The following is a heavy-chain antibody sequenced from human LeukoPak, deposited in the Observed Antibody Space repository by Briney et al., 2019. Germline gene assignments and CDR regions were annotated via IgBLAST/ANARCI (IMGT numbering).Heavy chain of an antibody. CDR2: IYYSGST. CDR1: GGSISSSSYY. D-gene: IGHD3-10*01. Sequence: SETLSLTCTVSGGSISSSSYYWGWIRQPPGKGLEWIGSIYYSGSTYYNPSLKSRVTISVDTSKNQFSLKLSSVTAADTAVYYCAGPMVRGVNYYYYGMDVWGQGTTVTVSS. V-gene: IGHV4-39*07. CDR3: AGPMVRGVNYYYYGMDV. J-gene: IGHJ6*02.